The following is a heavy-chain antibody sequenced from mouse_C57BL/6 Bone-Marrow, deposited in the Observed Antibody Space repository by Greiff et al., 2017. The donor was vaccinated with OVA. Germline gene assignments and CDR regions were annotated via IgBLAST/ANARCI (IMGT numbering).Heavy chain of an antibody. CDR3: AFQIYYDPAWFAY. D-gene: IGHD2-4*01. Sequence: QVTLKESGPGLVAPSQSLSITCTVSGFSLTSYGVSWVRQPPGKGLEWLGVIWGDGSTNYPSALISRLSISKENTKSQAFSKLNSLQTADTATYYCAFQIYYDPAWFAYWGQGTLVTVSA. CDR2: IWGDGST. J-gene: IGHJ3*01. CDR1: GFSLTSYG. V-gene: IGHV2-3*01.